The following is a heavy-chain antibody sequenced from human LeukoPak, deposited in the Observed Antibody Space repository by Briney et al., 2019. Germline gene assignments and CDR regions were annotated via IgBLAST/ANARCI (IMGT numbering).Heavy chain of an antibody. Sequence: GASVKVSCKAYGYTFTGYYMHWVRQAPGQGLEWMGWINPNNGGTNYAQKFQGRVTMTRDTSISTAYMVLSRLTSDDTAVYYCSRSIVGATAFDYWGQGTLVTVSS. J-gene: IGHJ4*02. V-gene: IGHV1-2*02. CDR3: SRSIVGATAFDY. D-gene: IGHD1-26*01. CDR2: INPNNGGT. CDR1: GYTFTGYY.